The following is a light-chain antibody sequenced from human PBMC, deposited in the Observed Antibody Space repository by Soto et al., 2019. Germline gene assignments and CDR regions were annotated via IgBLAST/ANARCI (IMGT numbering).Light chain of an antibody. CDR3: QQYDDWLIT. J-gene: IGKJ5*01. CDR1: QSVRSN. Sequence: GMSLSADTVYVTPGERATLSCRASQSVRSNLAWYQHKPGQAPRLLIYDGSTRALGIPARFSGSESGTEFTLTISSLQSEDFAVYFCQQYDDWLITFGHVTLL. CDR2: DGS. V-gene: IGKV3-15*01.